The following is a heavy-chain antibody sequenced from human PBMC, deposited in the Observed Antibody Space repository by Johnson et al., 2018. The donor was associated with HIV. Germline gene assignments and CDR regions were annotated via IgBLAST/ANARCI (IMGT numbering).Heavy chain of an antibody. J-gene: IGHJ3*02. D-gene: IGHD3-22*01. Sequence: QVQLVESGGGVVQPGRSLRLSCVASGFTFSSYAMHWVRQAPGKGLEWVAVISYDGSNKYYADSVKGRFTISRDNSKNTLYLQMNSLRAEDTAVYYCARVRGLIAFDIWGQGTMVTVSS. V-gene: IGHV3-30-3*01. CDR3: ARVRGLIAFDI. CDR1: GFTFSSYA. CDR2: ISYDGSNK.